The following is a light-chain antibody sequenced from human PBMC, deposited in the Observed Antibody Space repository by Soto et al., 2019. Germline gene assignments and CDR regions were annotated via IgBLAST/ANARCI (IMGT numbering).Light chain of an antibody. CDR1: GSNIGAGYD. Sequence: QSVLTQPPSVSGAPGQSVTISCIGSGSNIGAGYDVHWYRQLPGVAPKLLIFDTTNRPSGVPGRFSGSKSGASASLAITGLLPEDEADFFCQSFDTNLNAVVFGGGTKLTVL. CDR3: QSFDTNLNAVV. J-gene: IGLJ2*01. CDR2: DTT. V-gene: IGLV1-40*01.